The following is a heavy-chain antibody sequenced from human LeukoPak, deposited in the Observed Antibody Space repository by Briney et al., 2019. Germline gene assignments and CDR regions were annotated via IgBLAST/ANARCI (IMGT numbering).Heavy chain of an antibody. CDR3: ARFVRRVSSSGYYLFDY. J-gene: IGHJ4*02. D-gene: IGHD3-22*01. Sequence: SETLSLTCTVSGGSISSYYWSWIRQPPGKGLEWIGYIYYSGSTNYNPSLKSRVTISVDTSKNQFSLKLSSVTAADTAMYYCARFVRRVSSSGYYLFDYWGQGTLVTVSS. CDR2: IYYSGST. CDR1: GGSISSYY. V-gene: IGHV4-59*01.